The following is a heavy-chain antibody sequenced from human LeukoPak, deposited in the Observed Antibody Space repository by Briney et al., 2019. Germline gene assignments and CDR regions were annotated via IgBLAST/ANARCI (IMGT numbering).Heavy chain of an antibody. V-gene: IGHV1-69*13. CDR2: IIPIFGTA. CDR1: GGTFISYA. Sequence: GASVKVSCKASGGTFISYAISWVRQAPGQGLEWMGGIIPIFGTANYAQKFQGRVTITADESTSTAYMELSSLRSEDTAVYYCARETPYSSGSCMDVWGQGTTVTVSS. J-gene: IGHJ6*02. D-gene: IGHD6-19*01. CDR3: ARETPYSSGSCMDV.